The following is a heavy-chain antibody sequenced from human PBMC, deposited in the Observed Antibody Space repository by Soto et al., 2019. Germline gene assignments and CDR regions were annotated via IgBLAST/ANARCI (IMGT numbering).Heavy chain of an antibody. CDR2: ISGNNVYL. Sequence: EAQLVESGGGLVKPGGSLRVSCAASGFNFSTYTMNWVRQAPGKGLEWVSSISGNNVYLYYADSVKGRFSISRDNAKNSLSLQMNSLRAEDTAIYYCARDRCSGGSCYRTSAFDMWGQGTLGTVSS. J-gene: IGHJ3*02. V-gene: IGHV3-21*01. CDR3: ARDRCSGGSCYRTSAFDM. D-gene: IGHD2-15*01. CDR1: GFNFSTYT.